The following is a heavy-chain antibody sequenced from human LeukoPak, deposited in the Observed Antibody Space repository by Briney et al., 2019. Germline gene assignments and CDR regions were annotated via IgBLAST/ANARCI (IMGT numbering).Heavy chain of an antibody. Sequence: GGSQRLSCAASGFTFSSYAMSWVRQAPGKGLEWVSAISGSGGSTYYADSVKGRFTISRDNSKNTLYLQMNSLRAEETAVYYCASPVVVVATREVDYWGQGTLVTVSS. J-gene: IGHJ4*02. CDR1: GFTFSSYA. CDR3: ASPVVVVATREVDY. D-gene: IGHD2-15*01. CDR2: ISGSGGST. V-gene: IGHV3-23*01.